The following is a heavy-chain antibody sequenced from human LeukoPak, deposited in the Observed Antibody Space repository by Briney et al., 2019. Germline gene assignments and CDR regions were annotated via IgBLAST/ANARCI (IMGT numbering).Heavy chain of an antibody. CDR1: GFTFSSYS. D-gene: IGHD3-3*01. J-gene: IGHJ3*02. Sequence: GGSLRLSCAASGFTFSSYSMNWVRQAPGKGLEWVSSISSSSSYIYYADSVKGRFTISRDNAKNSLYLQMNSLRAEDTAVYYCARDFGLRFLEWLNDAFDIWGQGTMVTVSS. CDR3: ARDFGLRFLEWLNDAFDI. V-gene: IGHV3-21*01. CDR2: ISSSSSYI.